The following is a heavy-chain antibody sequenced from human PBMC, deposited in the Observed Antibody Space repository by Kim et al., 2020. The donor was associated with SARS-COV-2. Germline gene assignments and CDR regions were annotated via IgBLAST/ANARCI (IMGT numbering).Heavy chain of an antibody. CDR1: GGSISSSSYY. CDR2: IYYSGST. V-gene: IGHV4-39*01. Sequence: SETLSLTCTVSGGSISSSSYYWGWIRQPPGKGLEWIGSIYYSGSTYYNPSLKSRVTISVDTSKNQFSLKLSSVTAADTAVYYCGAFSGSRAFDIWGQGTMVTVSS. J-gene: IGHJ3*02. CDR3: GAFSGSRAFDI. D-gene: IGHD3-10*01.